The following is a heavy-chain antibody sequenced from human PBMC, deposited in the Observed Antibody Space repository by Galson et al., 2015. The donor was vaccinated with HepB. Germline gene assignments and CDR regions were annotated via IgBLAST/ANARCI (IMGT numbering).Heavy chain of an antibody. J-gene: IGHJ4*02. D-gene: IGHD6-13*01. CDR1: GGSFSGYY. V-gene: IGHV4-34*01. CDR2: INHSGST. Sequence: SETLSLTCAVYGGSFSGYYWSWIRQPPGKGLEWIGEINHSGSTNYNPSLKSRVTISVDTSKNQFSLKLNSVTAADTAVYYCAREIGEQQLIDYWGQGTLVTVSS. CDR3: AREIGEQQLIDY.